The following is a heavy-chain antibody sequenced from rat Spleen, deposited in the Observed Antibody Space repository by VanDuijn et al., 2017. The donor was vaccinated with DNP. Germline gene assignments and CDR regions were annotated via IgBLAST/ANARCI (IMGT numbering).Heavy chain of an antibody. CDR1: GFTFSSFP. Sequence: EVQLVESGGGLVQPGRSMKLSCAASGFTFSSFPMAWVRQAPTKGLEWVASISTSGGNTYSRDSVKGRFTVSRDHAKSSLSLQMDSLRSEDTATYYCSTGGTEFNHWGQGVMVTVSS. J-gene: IGHJ2*01. V-gene: IGHV5-46*01. CDR2: ISTSGGNT. CDR3: STGGTEFNH. D-gene: IGHD1-11*01.